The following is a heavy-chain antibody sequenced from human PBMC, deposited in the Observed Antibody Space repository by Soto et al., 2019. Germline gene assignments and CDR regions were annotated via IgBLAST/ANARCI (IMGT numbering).Heavy chain of an antibody. D-gene: IGHD5-18*01. CDR3: ARHGGGYSYRSYYYYALDV. J-gene: IGHJ6*02. Sequence: GASVKVSCKASGYTFTGYYMHWVRQAPGQGLEWMGWINPNSGGTNYAQKFQGWVTMTRDTSISTAYMELSRLRSDDTAVYYCARHGGGYSYRSYYYYALDVWGQGTTVTVSS. V-gene: IGHV1-2*04. CDR2: INPNSGGT. CDR1: GYTFTGYY.